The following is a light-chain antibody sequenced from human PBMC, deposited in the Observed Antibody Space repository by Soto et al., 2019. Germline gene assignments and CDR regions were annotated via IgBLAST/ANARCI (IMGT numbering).Light chain of an antibody. Sequence: LSQSVGTLSLSRESRATLCNRASPSVSRSLAWYQQRPGQPPRLLISGASMRASGVPVRFIGSGSGTDFTLTITRLEPEDFAVYYCQQHGGSPITFGHVARLEIK. CDR2: GAS. CDR3: QQHGGSPIT. CDR1: PSVSRS. V-gene: IGKV3-20*01. J-gene: IGKJ5*01.